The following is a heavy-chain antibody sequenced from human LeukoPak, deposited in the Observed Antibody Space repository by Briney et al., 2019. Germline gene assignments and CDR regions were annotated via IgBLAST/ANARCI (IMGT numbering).Heavy chain of an antibody. J-gene: IGHJ3*02. Sequence: EASVKVSCKASGYTFTSYGISWVRQAPGQGLEWMGWISAYNGNTNYAQKLQGRVTMTTDTSTSTAYMELRSLRSDDTVVYYCARETMVRGVIPDAFDIWGQGTMVTVSS. CDR2: ISAYNGNT. CDR3: ARETMVRGVIPDAFDI. V-gene: IGHV1-18*01. D-gene: IGHD3-10*01. CDR1: GYTFTSYG.